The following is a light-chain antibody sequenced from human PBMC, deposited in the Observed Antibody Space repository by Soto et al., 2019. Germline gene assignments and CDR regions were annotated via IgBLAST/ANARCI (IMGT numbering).Light chain of an antibody. V-gene: IGKV3-20*01. J-gene: IGKJ1*01. CDR1: QSVSSTY. CDR2: GAS. Sequence: QSPGTLSLSPGERVTLSCRASQSVSSTYVAWYQQKSGQAPRLLIYGASSRATGIPDRFSGSGSGTDFTLTISRLEPEDFAVYYCHQYVSSWTFGQGTKVDIK. CDR3: HQYVSSWT.